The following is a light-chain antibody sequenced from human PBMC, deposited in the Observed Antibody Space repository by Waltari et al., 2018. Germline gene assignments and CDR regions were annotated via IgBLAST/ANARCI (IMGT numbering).Light chain of an antibody. V-gene: IGKV4-1*01. J-gene: IGKJ1*01. Sequence: DIVMTQSPDSLAVSLGESATINCKSSQSVLYSSKNKKDLAWYQKKPRQPPKLLIYWASTRESGVPDRFSGSGSGTDFTLTISSLQAEDVAVYYCQQYYSTPRTFGQGTKVEIK. CDR3: QQYYSTPRT. CDR1: QSVLYSSKNKKD. CDR2: WAS.